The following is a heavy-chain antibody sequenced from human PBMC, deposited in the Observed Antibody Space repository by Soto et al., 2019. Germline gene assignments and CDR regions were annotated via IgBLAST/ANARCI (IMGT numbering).Heavy chain of an antibody. D-gene: IGHD6-13*01. V-gene: IGHV4-39*01. J-gene: IGHJ5*02. CDR3: ASTPGIAANWFDP. CDR1: GGSISSSSYY. Sequence: QLQLQESGPGLVKPSETLSLTCTVSGGSISSSSYYWGWIRQPPGKGLEWIGSIYYSGSTYYNPSLKSRVTISVDTSKNQFSLKLSSVTAADTAVYYCASTPGIAANWFDPWGQGTLVTVSS. CDR2: IYYSGST.